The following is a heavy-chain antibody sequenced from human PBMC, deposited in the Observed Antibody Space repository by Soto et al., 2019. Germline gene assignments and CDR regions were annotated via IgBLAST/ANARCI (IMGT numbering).Heavy chain of an antibody. D-gene: IGHD6-19*01. Sequence: GGSLRLSCAASGFTFSTYWMHWIRQVPGKGLEWVSRINSDASHTYYADSVKGRFTISRDNAKNSVSLEMNNLRAEDTAVYYCTREDSIIIPAVADFWGQGTLVTVSS. CDR3: TREDSIIIPAVADF. CDR2: INSDASHT. CDR1: GFTFSTYW. J-gene: IGHJ4*02. V-gene: IGHV3-74*01.